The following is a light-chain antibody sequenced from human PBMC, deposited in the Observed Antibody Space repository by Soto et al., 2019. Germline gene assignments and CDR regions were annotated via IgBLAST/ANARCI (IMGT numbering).Light chain of an antibody. CDR3: QHYDNFPRAIT. CDR1: QSISSW. CDR2: DAS. Sequence: DIQMTQSPSTLSASVGDRFAVTCRASQSISSWLAWYQQKPGKAPKLLIYDASNLETGVPSRFSGSGSGTDFTFTISSLQPEDIATYYCQHYDNFPRAITFGQGTRLEI. J-gene: IGKJ5*01. V-gene: IGKV1-33*01.